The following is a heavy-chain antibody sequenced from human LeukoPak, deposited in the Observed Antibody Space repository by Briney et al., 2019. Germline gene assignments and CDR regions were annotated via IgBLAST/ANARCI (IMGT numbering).Heavy chain of an antibody. J-gene: IGHJ4*02. CDR1: GGSISSGDYY. V-gene: IGHV4-30-4*08. D-gene: IGHD3-3*01. Sequence: PSQTLSLTCTVSGGSISSGDYYWSWIRQPPGKGLEWIGYIYYSGSTYYNPSLKSRVTISVDTSKNQFSLKLSSVTAADTAVYYCARSINDFWSPRFDYWGQGTLVTVSS. CDR2: IYYSGST. CDR3: ARSINDFWSPRFDY.